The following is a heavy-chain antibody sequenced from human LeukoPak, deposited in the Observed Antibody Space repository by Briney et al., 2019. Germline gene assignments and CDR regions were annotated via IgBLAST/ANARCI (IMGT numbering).Heavy chain of an antibody. Sequence: PSETLSLTCTVSGDSLSPYFWSWLRQPPGKGLELEWIGYIHYSGITNYNPSLKSRVTISVDTSKNQFSLKLSSVTAADTAVYYCARGLQLEFDYWGQGTLVTVSS. V-gene: IGHV4-59*01. CDR1: GDSLSPYF. D-gene: IGHD6-13*01. CDR3: ARGLQLEFDY. J-gene: IGHJ4*02. CDR2: IHYSGIT.